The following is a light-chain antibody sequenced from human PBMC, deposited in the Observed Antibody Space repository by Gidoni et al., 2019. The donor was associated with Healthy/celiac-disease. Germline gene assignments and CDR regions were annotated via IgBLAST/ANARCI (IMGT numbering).Light chain of an antibody. V-gene: IGKV1-9*01. CDR3: QQLNSYLF. Sequence: DTQLTQSPSFLSASVGDRVTITCRASQGISSYLAWYQQKPGKAPKLLIYAASTLQSGVPSRFSGSGSGTEFTLTISSLQPEDFATYYCQQLNSYLFFGPGTKVDIK. J-gene: IGKJ3*01. CDR2: AAS. CDR1: QGISSY.